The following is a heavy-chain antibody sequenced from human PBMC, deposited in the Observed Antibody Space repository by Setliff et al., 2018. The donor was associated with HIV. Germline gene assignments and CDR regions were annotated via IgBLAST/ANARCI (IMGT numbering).Heavy chain of an antibody. CDR2: IIPMFTTA. V-gene: IGHV1-69*13. Sequence: GASVKVSCKASGGSFSDYAITWVRQAPGQGLEWMGGIIPMFTTANYAQKFQGRVTITADESTSTAYMELSSLRSEDTAVYYCAGAGYSYDSSGYYEAEYFQHWGQGTLVTVSS. CDR1: GGSFSDYA. J-gene: IGHJ1*01. D-gene: IGHD3-22*01. CDR3: AGAGYSYDSSGYYEAEYFQH.